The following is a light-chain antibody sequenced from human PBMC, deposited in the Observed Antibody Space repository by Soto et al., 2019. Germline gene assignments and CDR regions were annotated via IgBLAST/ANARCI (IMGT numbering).Light chain of an antibody. Sequence: QCVLTQPPSVSGAPGQRVTISCTGSSSNIGAGYDVHWYQQLPGTAPKLLIYGNSNRPSGVPDRFSGSKSGTSASLAITGLQAEDEADYYCQSYDSSLSGYVIGTGTKLTVL. V-gene: IGLV1-40*01. CDR2: GNS. CDR1: SSNIGAGYD. CDR3: QSYDSSLSGYV. J-gene: IGLJ1*01.